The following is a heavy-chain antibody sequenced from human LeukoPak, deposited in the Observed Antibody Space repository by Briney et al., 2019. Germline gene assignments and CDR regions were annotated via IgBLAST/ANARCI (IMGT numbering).Heavy chain of an antibody. V-gene: IGHV3-7*01. D-gene: IGHD1-1*01. Sequence: GGSLRLSCAASGFTFSSYAMSWVRQAPGKGLEWVANIKQDGSEKYYVDSVKGRFTISRDNAKNSLYLQMNSLRAEDTAVYYCARDLLQPHQNWFDPWGQGTLVTVSS. CDR2: IKQDGSEK. J-gene: IGHJ5*02. CDR3: ARDLLQPHQNWFDP. CDR1: GFTFSSYA.